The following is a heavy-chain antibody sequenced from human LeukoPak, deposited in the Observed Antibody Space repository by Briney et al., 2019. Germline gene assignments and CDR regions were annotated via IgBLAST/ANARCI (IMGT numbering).Heavy chain of an antibody. CDR1: GFTFGDYA. V-gene: IGHV3-49*03. Sequence: GGSLRLSCTASGFTFGDYAMSWFRQAPGKGLEWVGFIRSKAYGGTTEYAASVKGRFTISRDDSKSIAYLQMNSLKTEDTAVYYCKVPSLGYCSSTSCFDYWGQGTLVTVSS. CDR2: IRSKAYGGTT. J-gene: IGHJ4*02. D-gene: IGHD2-2*01. CDR3: KVPSLGYCSSTSCFDY.